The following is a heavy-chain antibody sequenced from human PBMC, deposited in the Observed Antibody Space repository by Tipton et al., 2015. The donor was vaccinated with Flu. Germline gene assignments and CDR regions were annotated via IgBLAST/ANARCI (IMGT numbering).Heavy chain of an antibody. CDR1: GYFISSGYY. V-gene: IGHV4-38-2*02. D-gene: IGHD1-26*01. CDR3: ARALNSGREYTFDI. J-gene: IGHJ3*02. Sequence: LRLSCTVSGYFISSGYYWGWIRQSPGTGLQWIATIIQSGNAYYNPSLRSRVTISVDTTKNLFSLNLSSVTATDTAVYYCARALNSGREYTFDIWGRGTVATVSS. CDR2: IIQSGNA.